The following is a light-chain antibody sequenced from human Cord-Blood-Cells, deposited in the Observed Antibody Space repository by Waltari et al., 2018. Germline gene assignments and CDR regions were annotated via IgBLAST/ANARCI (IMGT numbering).Light chain of an antibody. V-gene: IGLV2-14*01. CDR2: DVS. Sequence: QSALTQPASVSASPGPSITISCTGTSSDVGGYNYVSWYQQHPGKAPKHMIYDVSNRPSGVSNRFSGSKSGNTASLTISGLQAEDEADYYCSSYTSSSTVVFGGGTKLTVL. J-gene: IGLJ2*01. CDR1: SSDVGGYNY. CDR3: SSYTSSSTVV.